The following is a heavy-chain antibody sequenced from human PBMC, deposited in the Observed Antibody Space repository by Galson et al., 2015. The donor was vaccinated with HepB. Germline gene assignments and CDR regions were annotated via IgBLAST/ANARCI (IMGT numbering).Heavy chain of an antibody. Sequence: SLRLSCAASGFTFSSYAMHWVRQAPGKGLEYVSAISSNGGSTYYADSVKGRFTIYRDNSKNTLYLQMSSLRAEDTAVYYCVKVATRNLYFYYWGQGTLVTVSA. V-gene: IGHV3-64D*06. CDR2: ISSNGGST. J-gene: IGHJ4*02. CDR3: VKVATRNLYFYY. D-gene: IGHD5-12*01. CDR1: GFTFSSYA.